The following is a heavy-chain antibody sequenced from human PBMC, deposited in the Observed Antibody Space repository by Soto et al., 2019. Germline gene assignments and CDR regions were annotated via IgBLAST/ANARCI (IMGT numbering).Heavy chain of an antibody. CDR3: TTDGVLRYFDSSREFDY. CDR1: GFTFSNAW. Sequence: EVQLVESGGGLVKPGGSLRLSCAASGFTFSNAWMSWVRQAAGKGLEWVGRIKSKTDSGTTDYAAPVKGRVTISRDDSKNTLYLQMNRLKTEDTAVYSCTTDGVLRYFDSSREFDYWGQGTLVTVSS. CDR2: IKSKTDSGTT. D-gene: IGHD3-9*01. J-gene: IGHJ4*02. V-gene: IGHV3-15*01.